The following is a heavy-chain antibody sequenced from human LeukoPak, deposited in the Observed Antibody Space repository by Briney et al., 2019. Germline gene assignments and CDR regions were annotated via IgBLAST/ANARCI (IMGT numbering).Heavy chain of an antibody. Sequence: ASVKVSCKASGYTFTSYYMHWVRQAPGQGLEWMGIINPSGGSTSYAQKFQGRVTMTRDTSTSTVYTELSSLRSEDTAVYYCARAWARQLVPKKNNWFDPWGQGTLVTVSS. J-gene: IGHJ5*02. CDR3: ARAWARQLVPKKNNWFDP. CDR2: INPSGGST. D-gene: IGHD6-6*01. V-gene: IGHV1-46*03. CDR1: GYTFTSYY.